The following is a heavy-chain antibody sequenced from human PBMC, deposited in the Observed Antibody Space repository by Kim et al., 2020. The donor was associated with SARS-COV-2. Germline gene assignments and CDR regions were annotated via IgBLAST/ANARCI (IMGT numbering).Heavy chain of an antibody. CDR2: ISGSGGST. Sequence: GGSLRLSCAASGFTFSSYAMSWVRQAPGKGLEWVSAISGSGGSTYYADSVKGRFTISRDNSKNTLYLQMNSLRAEDTAVYYCAKEGGATTWDTYYYYGMDVWGQGTTVTVSS. V-gene: IGHV3-23*01. CDR3: AKEGGATTWDTYYYYGMDV. CDR1: GFTFSSYA. J-gene: IGHJ6*02. D-gene: IGHD1-26*01.